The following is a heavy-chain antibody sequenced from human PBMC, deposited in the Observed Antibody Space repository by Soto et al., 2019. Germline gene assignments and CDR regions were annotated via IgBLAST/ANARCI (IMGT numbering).Heavy chain of an antibody. V-gene: IGHV1-69*01. J-gene: IGHJ5*02. D-gene: IGHD6-13*01. CDR2: IIPIFGTA. CDR3: AGGTGYSSSWPPGDWFDP. CDR1: GGTFIIYA. Sequence: SVNASCKASGGTFIIYAISWVRQAHGQGLEWMGGIIPIFGTANYAQKFQGRVTITADESTSTAYMELSSLRSEDTAVYYCAGGTGYSSSWPPGDWFDPGGQGTLVTVSS.